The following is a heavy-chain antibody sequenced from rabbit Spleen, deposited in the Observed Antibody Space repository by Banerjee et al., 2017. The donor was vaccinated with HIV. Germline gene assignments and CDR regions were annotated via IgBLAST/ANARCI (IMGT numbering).Heavy chain of an antibody. J-gene: IGHJ4*01. V-gene: IGHV1S7*01. CDR3: ARDSAGREDFNL. CDR1: GFDFSGYY. Sequence: QLKESGGGLVQPGGSLKLSCKASGFDFSGYYLSWVRQAPGKGLEWIGYIDPVFGSTYYASWVNGRFTISSDNAQNTLYLQLKSLTAADTATYFCARDSAGREDFNLWGQGTLVTVS. CDR2: IDPVFGST. D-gene: IGHD4-2*01.